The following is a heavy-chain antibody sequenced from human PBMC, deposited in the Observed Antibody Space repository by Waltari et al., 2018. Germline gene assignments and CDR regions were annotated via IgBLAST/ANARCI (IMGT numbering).Heavy chain of an antibody. J-gene: IGHJ5*02. CDR2: IYYSGSP. Sequence: QVQLQESGPGLVKPSETLSLTCTVSGGSISSYYWSWIRQPPGKGREWIGYIYYSGSPNYNPSLKSRVTISVDTSKNQFSLKLSSVTAADTAVYYCARASVTPDPTTGFDPWGQGTLVTVSS. CDR1: GGSISSYY. V-gene: IGHV4-59*01. D-gene: IGHD1-1*01. CDR3: ARASVTPDPTTGFDP.